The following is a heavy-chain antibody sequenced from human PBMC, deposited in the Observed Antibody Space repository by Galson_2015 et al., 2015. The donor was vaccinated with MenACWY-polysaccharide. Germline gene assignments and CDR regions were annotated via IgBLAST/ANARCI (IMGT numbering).Heavy chain of an antibody. CDR3: AHRRSYPGGLRSGFDY. Sequence: PALVKPTQTLTLTCTFSGFSLTTLGVGVGWVRQPPGKALEWLALVYWDDDKRYRSSLKNRLTVTKDTSKNRVVLTIDDMDPMDTATYYCAHRRSYPGGLRSGFDYWGQGILVAVSS. V-gene: IGHV2-5*02. D-gene: IGHD4-23*01. CDR1: GFSLTTLGVG. CDR2: VYWDDDK. J-gene: IGHJ4*02.